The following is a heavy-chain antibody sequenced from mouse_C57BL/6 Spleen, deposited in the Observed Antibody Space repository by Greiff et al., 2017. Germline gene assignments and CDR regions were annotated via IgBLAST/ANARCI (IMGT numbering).Heavy chain of an antibody. CDR2: ISSGSSTI. D-gene: IGHD2-4*01. V-gene: IGHV5-17*01. CDR1: GFTFSDYG. CDR3: PSYYDYDGLYAMDY. Sequence: EVKLMESGGGLVKPGGSLKLSCAASGFTFSDYGMHWVRQAPEKGLEWVAYISSGSSTIYYADTVKGRFTISRDNAKNTLFLQMTSLRSEDTAMYYCPSYYDYDGLYAMDYWGQGTSVTVSS. J-gene: IGHJ4*01.